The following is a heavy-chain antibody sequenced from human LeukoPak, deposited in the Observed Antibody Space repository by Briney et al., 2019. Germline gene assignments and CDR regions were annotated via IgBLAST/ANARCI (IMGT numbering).Heavy chain of an antibody. D-gene: IGHD1-26*01. V-gene: IGHV3-15*07. CDR2: IKGKTDGGTT. J-gene: IGHJ4*02. CDR3: TTDYRGSLRF. Sequence: GGSLRLSCAASGLTFSDAWMNWVRQAPGKGLEWVGRIKGKTDGGTTAYGALVKDRFTISRDDSKNTLCLQMNSLKTEDTGVYSCTTDYRGSLRFWGQGTLVTVSS. CDR1: GLTFSDAW.